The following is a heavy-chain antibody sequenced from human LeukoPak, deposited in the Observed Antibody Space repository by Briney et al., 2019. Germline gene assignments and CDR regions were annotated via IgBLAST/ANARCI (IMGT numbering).Heavy chain of an antibody. CDR3: AKDMDTGDKKYYFDC. CDR2: ISGSGGST. J-gene: IGHJ4*02. V-gene: IGHV3-23*01. CDR1: GFTFSSYA. D-gene: IGHD2-8*02. Sequence: TGGSLRFSCAASGFTFSSYAMSWVRQAPGKGLEWVSAISGSGGSTYYADSVKGRFTISRDNSKNTLHLQMNSLRAEDTAVYYCAKDMDTGDKKYYFDCWGQGTLVTVSS.